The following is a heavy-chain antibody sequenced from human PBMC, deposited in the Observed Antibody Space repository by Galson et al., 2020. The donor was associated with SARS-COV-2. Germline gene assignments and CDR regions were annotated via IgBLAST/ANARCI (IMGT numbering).Heavy chain of an antibody. CDR2: IKSRSSGGTA. CDR1: GFAFSDAW. Sequence: GGSLRLSCAASGFAFSDAWMSWVRQAPGKGLEWLGRIKSRSSGGTADYAAPVKGRFTISRDDSKTMLYLQMNGLRTEDTAVYYCTTDAGRNCGGDCSSDYWGQETLVTVSS. J-gene: IGHJ4*02. V-gene: IGHV3-15*01. D-gene: IGHD2-21*02. CDR3: TTDAGRNCGGDCSSDY.